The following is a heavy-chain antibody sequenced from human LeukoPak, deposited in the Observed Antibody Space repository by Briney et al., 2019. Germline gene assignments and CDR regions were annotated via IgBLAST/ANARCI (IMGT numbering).Heavy chain of an antibody. V-gene: IGHV3-7*03. D-gene: IGHD2-2*01. Sequence: GGSLRLSCAASGFTFSSYWMSWVRQAPGKGLEWVANIKQDGSEKYYVDSVKGRFTISRDNAKNSLYLQMNSLRAEDTAVYYCAKGIVVVPAGRGAYYYGMDVWGQGTTVTVSS. CDR2: IKQDGSEK. J-gene: IGHJ6*02. CDR1: GFTFSSYW. CDR3: AKGIVVVPAGRGAYYYGMDV.